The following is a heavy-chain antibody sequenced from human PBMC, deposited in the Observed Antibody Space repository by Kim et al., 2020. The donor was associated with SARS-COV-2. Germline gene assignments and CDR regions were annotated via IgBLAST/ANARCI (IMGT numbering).Heavy chain of an antibody. CDR3: AKTGGNYFGYFYY. CDR2: ISYDGDNK. CDR1: GFTFSSYG. V-gene: IGHV3-30*18. J-gene: IGHJ4*02. Sequence: GGSLRLSCAASGFTFSSYGMHWVRQAPGKGLEWVGVISYDGDNKYYADSVRGRFTISRDNSKNTLYLQMNSLRPEDTAVYYCAKTGGNYFGYFYYWGQGTLVTVSS. D-gene: IGHD1-7*01.